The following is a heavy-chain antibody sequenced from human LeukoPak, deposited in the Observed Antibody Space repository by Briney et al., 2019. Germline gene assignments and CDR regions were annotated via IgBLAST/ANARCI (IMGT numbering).Heavy chain of an antibody. CDR2: FDPEDGET. V-gene: IGHV1-24*01. J-gene: IGHJ6*03. Sequence: ASVKVSCKVSGYTLTELFMHWVRQAPGKGLEWMGGFDPEDGETIYAQKFQGRVTMTEDTSTDTAYMELSSLRSEDTAVYYCATESYTSHNYYYYYMDVWGKGTTVTVSS. CDR3: ATESYTSHNYYYYYMDV. CDR1: GYTLTELF. D-gene: IGHD1-26*01.